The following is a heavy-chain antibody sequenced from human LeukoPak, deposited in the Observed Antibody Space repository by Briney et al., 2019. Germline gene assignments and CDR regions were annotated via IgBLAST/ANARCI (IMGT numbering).Heavy chain of an antibody. CDR3: ARHQSYSGSYRTIDY. CDR2: INHSGST. CDR1: GGSFSGYY. Sequence: SETLSLTCAVYGGSFSGYYWSWIRQSPGRGLEWIGEINHSGSTNYNPSLKSRVTISVDTSKNQFSLKLSSVTAADTALYYCARHQSYSGSYRTIDYWGQGTLVTVSS. J-gene: IGHJ4*02. D-gene: IGHD1-26*01. V-gene: IGHV4-34*01.